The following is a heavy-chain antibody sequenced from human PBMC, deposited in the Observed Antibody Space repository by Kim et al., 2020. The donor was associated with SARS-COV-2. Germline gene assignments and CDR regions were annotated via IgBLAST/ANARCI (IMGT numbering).Heavy chain of an antibody. J-gene: IGHJ4*02. CDR1: GGSFSGYY. CDR3: ATDSGYGSVPY. CDR2: INHSGST. V-gene: IGHV4-34*01. Sequence: SETLSLTCAVYGGSFSGYYWSWIRQPPGKGLEWIGEINHSGSTNYLPSLKSRVTISVDTSKNQFSLKLSSVTAADTAVYYCATDSGYGSVPYWGQGTLVTVSS. D-gene: IGHD3-10*01.